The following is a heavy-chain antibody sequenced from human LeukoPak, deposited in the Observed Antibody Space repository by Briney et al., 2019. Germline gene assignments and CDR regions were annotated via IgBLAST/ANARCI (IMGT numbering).Heavy chain of an antibody. J-gene: IGHJ4*02. CDR1: GGSFRSYY. CDR3: ARGGGSYFGLYFDN. V-gene: IGHV4-59*01. D-gene: IGHD1-26*01. Sequence: PSETLSLTCTVSGGSFRSYYWSWIRQPPGKGLEGIGYSYYSGSTNYNPSLKSRVTISVDTSKNEFSLKLSSVTAADTAVYYCARGGGSYFGLYFDNWGQGTLVTVSS. CDR2: SYYSGST.